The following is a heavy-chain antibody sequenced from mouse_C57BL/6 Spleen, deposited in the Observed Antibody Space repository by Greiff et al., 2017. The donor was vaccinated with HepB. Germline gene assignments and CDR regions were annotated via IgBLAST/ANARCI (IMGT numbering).Heavy chain of an antibody. CDR1: GYSITSGYY. V-gene: IGHV3-6*01. CDR2: ISYDGSN. CDR3: AKGPTYYYGSRGFAY. D-gene: IGHD1-1*01. J-gene: IGHJ3*01. Sequence: EVQLVESGPGLVKPSQSLSLTCSVTGYSITSGYYWNWIRQFPGNKLEWMGYISYDGSNNYNPSLKNRISITRDTSKNQFFLKLNSVTTEDTATYYCAKGPTYYYGSRGFAYWGQGTLVTVSA.